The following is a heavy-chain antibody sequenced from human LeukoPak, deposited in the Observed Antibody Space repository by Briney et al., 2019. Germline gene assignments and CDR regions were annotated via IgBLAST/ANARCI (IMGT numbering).Heavy chain of an antibody. CDR3: ARVVVVTHGAFDI. CDR2: INHSGST. Sequence: PSETLSLTCAVYGGSFSGYYWSWIRQPPGKGLEWIGQINHSGSTNYNPSLKSRVTISVDTSKNQFSLKLSSVTAADTAVYYCARVVVVTHGAFDIWGQGTMVTVSS. D-gene: IGHD3-22*01. CDR1: GGSFSGYY. V-gene: IGHV4-34*01. J-gene: IGHJ3*02.